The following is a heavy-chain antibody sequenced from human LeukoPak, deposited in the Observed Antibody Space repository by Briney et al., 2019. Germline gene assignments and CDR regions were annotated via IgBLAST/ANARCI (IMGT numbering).Heavy chain of an antibody. CDR1: GYTFTSYD. CDR3: IIVGDQLEWVI. CDR2: MNPNSGNT. J-gene: IGHJ3*02. V-gene: IGHV1-8*01. D-gene: IGHD1-1*01. Sequence: ASVKVSCKASGYTFTSYDINWVRQAPGQGLEWMGWMNPNSGNTGYAQKFQGRVTMTRNTSISTAYMELSSLRSEDTAVYYCIIVGDQLEWVIWGQGTMVTVSS.